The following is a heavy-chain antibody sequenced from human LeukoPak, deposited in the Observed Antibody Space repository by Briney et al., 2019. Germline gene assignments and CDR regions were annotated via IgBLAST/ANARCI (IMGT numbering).Heavy chain of an antibody. CDR1: GFTFSSYG. Sequence: GGSLRLSCAASGFTFSSYGMHWVRQAPGKGLEWVAFIRYDGSNKYYADSVKGRFTISRDNSKNTLYLQMNSLRAEDTAVYYCARESITIFGVVDYWGQGTLVTVSS. V-gene: IGHV3-30*02. CDR2: IRYDGSNK. J-gene: IGHJ4*02. D-gene: IGHD3-3*01. CDR3: ARESITIFGVVDY.